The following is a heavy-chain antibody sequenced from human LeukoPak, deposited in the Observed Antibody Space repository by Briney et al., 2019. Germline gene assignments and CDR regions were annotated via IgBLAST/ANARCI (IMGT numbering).Heavy chain of an antibody. D-gene: IGHD2-15*01. V-gene: IGHV4-59*01. CDR2: IYYSGST. CDR1: GGSISSYY. J-gene: IGHJ4*02. CDR3: GGQYCSGGSCQLDY. Sequence: SETLSLTCTVSGGSISSYYWSWIRQPPGKGLEWIGYIYYSGSTNYNPSLKSRVTISVDTSKNQFSLKLSSVTAADTAVYYCGGQYCSGGSCQLDYWGQGTLVTVSS.